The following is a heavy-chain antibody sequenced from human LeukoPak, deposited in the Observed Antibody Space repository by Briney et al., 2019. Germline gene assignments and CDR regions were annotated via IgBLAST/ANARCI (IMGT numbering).Heavy chain of an antibody. D-gene: IGHD3-22*01. CDR3: ARVGLYDSSGYPRPLDY. J-gene: IGHJ4*02. CDR1: GFTFSSYD. CDR2: IGTAGDT. Sequence: PGGSLKLSCAASGFTFSSYDMHWVRQATGKGLERVSAIGTAGDTYYPGSVKGRFTISRENAKNSLYLQMNSLRAGDTAVYYCARVGLYDSSGYPRPLDYWGQGTLVTVSS. V-gene: IGHV3-13*01.